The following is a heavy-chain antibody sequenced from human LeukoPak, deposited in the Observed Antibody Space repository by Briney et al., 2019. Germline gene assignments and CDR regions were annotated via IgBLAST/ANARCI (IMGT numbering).Heavy chain of an antibody. J-gene: IGHJ5*02. CDR1: GFTVSNNY. D-gene: IGHD2-21*01. Sequence: GGSLRLSCAASGFTVSNNYMSWVRRAAGKGLEWVALIYSGGSTYYADSVEGRFTISRDNSKNTLHLQMNSLRAEDTAVYYCVRNSGELGAWGQGTLVTVSS. CDR3: VRNSGELGA. V-gene: IGHV3-53*01. CDR2: IYSGGST.